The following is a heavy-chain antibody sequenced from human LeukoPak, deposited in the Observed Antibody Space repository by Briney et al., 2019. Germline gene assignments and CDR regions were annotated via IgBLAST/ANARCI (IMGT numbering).Heavy chain of an antibody. CDR3: ASLQKPGWFDP. CDR1: GGSISSTSCY. J-gene: IGHJ5*02. CDR2: IYYSGST. Sequence: PSETLSLTCSVSGGSISSTSCYWGWIRQPPGKGLEWSGGIYYSGSTYYNPSLKSRVTISVDPSTNQFSLKLSSVTAADTALYYCASLQKPGWFDPWGQGTLVTVSS. V-gene: IGHV4-39*07. D-gene: IGHD4-11*01.